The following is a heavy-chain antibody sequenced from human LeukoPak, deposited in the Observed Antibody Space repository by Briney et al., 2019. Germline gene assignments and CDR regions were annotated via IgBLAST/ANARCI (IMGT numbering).Heavy chain of an antibody. CDR2: IYTSGST. CDR3: ARFTSTRAFDI. D-gene: IGHD2-15*01. Sequence: SETLSLTCTVSGGSISSGSYYWSWIRQPAGKGLEWIGRIYTSGSTNYNPSLKSRVTISVDTSKNQFSLKLSSVTAADTAVYYCARFTSTRAFDIWGQGTMVTVSS. CDR1: GGSISSGSYY. V-gene: IGHV4-61*02. J-gene: IGHJ3*02.